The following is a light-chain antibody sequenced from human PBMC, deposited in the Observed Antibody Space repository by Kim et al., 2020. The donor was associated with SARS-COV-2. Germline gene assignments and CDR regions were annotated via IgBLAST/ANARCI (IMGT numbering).Light chain of an antibody. CDR3: SSCTTSSTYV. Sequence: QSALTQPASVSGSPGQPITISCTGTSSDVGGYDYVSWYQHHPGKAPKLMIYDVSKRPSGVSNRFSGSKSGNTASLTISGLQAEDEADYFCSSCTTSSTYVFGTGTKVTVL. J-gene: IGLJ1*01. V-gene: IGLV2-14*03. CDR2: DVS. CDR1: SSDVGGYDY.